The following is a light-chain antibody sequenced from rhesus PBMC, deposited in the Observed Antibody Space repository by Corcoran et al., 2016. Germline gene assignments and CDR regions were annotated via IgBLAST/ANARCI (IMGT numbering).Light chain of an antibody. J-gene: IGKJ1*01. CDR2: QAS. V-gene: IGKV1-21*01. CDR1: QGIAGW. Sequence: DIQMTQSPSSLSASVGDRVTITCRASQGIAGWLAWYQQKPGKAPKLLVYQASNLQNGVPSRFSGSGYWSDFTLTISSLQPEDFATDYWQHYNSVPRTFGQGTRVEVK. CDR3: QHYNSVPRT.